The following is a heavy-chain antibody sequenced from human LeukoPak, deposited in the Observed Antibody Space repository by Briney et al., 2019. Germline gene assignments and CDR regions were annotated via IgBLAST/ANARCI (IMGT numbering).Heavy chain of an antibody. CDR3: ARRSDPGDLDY. D-gene: IGHD2-21*02. Sequence: SETLSLTCAVYGGSFSGYYWSWIRQPPGKGLEWIGEINHSGSTNYNPSLKSRVTISVDTSKNQFSLKLSSVTAADTAVYYCARRSDPGDLDYWGQGTLVAVSS. CDR1: GGSFSGYY. V-gene: IGHV4-34*01. J-gene: IGHJ4*02. CDR2: INHSGST.